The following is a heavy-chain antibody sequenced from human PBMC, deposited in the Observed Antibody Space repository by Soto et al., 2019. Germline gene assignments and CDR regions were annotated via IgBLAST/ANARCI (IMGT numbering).Heavy chain of an antibody. CDR1: GFTFSSYG. Sequence: QVQLVESGGGVVQPGRSLRLSCAASGFTFSSYGMHWVRQAPGKGLEWVAVISYDGSNKYYADSVKGRFTISRDNSKNTLYLQMSRLRAEDTAVYYCAKGVAARLGGYYYYGMDVWGQGTTVTVSS. D-gene: IGHD6-6*01. J-gene: IGHJ6*02. V-gene: IGHV3-30*18. CDR3: AKGVAARLGGYYYYGMDV. CDR2: ISYDGSNK.